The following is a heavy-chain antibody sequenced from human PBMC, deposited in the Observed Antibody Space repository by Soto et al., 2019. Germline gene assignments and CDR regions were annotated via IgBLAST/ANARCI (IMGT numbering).Heavy chain of an antibody. Sequence: QLQLQESGPGLVKPSETLSLACTVSGDSIISSHYYLGWIRQPPGKGLEWIGSIYYRGSTYYNPSLKSRVTIPVDTSKNQLFLKLTSVTAADTAVYYCARRPDGWLLPSYWGQGTLVTVSS. V-gene: IGHV4-39*01. CDR2: IYYRGST. CDR3: ARRPDGWLLPSY. D-gene: IGHD2-15*01. J-gene: IGHJ1*01. CDR1: GDSIISSHYY.